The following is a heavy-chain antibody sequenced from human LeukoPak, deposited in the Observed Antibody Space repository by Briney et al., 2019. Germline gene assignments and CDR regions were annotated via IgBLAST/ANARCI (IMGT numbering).Heavy chain of an antibody. Sequence: HSGGSLRLSCGAWGFTLSSYWMSWVREATGKGVEGVANIKQDGSEKYYVDSVKCRFTISRANAQNSLYLEMNSLRVEDTAVYYCARDLGWGQGTLVTVSS. CDR1: GFTLSSYW. J-gene: IGHJ4*02. CDR3: ARDLG. CDR2: IKQDGSEK. D-gene: IGHD3-10*01. V-gene: IGHV3-7*01.